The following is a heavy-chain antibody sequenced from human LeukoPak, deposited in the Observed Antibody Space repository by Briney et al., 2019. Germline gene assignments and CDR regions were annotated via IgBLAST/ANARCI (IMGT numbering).Heavy chain of an antibody. V-gene: IGHV4-39*07. J-gene: IGHJ1*01. CDR3: VRGDKWQASRTRGPRGIFPH. Sequence: PSGTLSLTGTVTGDSDSSNNYYWGWIRQPPGKGLDWIGSIHYTGTTYYNPSLKSRVTMSVDTSKNQFSLTLSTVTAADTAVYYCVRGDKWQASRTRGPRGIFPHWGQGTLVTVSS. CDR2: IHYTGTT. CDR1: GDSDSSNNYY. D-gene: IGHD1-1*01.